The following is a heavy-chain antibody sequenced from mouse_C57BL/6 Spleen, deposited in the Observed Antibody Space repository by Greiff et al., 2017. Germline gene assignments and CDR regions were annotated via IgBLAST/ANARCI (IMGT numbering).Heavy chain of an antibody. V-gene: IGHV1-42*01. Sequence: EVQLQQSGPELVKPGASVKISCTASGYSFTGYYMNWVKQSPEKSLEWIGEINPSTGGTTYNQKFKAKATLTVDKSSSTAYMQLKSLTSEDSEVYYCARLGEECYFDYWGQGTTLTVSS. CDR1: GYSFTGYY. CDR3: ARLGEECYFDY. CDR2: INPSTGGT. D-gene: IGHD3-1*01. J-gene: IGHJ2*01.